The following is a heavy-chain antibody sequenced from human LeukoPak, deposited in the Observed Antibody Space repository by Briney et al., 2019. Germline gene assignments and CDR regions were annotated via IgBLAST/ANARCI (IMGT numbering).Heavy chain of an antibody. Sequence: GASLRLSCAAYGFTFSSYAMSWVRQAPGKGLEWVSAISGSGGSTYYADSVKGRFTISRDNSKNTLYLQMNSLRAEDTAVYYCAKYFPRFDDYSRWANEYYFDYWGQGTLVTVSS. J-gene: IGHJ4*02. CDR2: ISGSGGST. CDR3: AKYFPRFDDYSRWANEYYFDY. V-gene: IGHV3-23*01. D-gene: IGHD4-11*01. CDR1: GFTFSSYA.